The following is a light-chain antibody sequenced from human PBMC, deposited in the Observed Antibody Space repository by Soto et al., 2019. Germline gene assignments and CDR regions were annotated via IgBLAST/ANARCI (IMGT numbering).Light chain of an antibody. J-gene: IGKJ3*01. V-gene: IGKV3D-15*01. Sequence: EIVLTQSPGTLSVSPGERVTLSCRASQSVDIDLAWYQQKPGQAPRLLIYGASTRATDMPGRFRGSGAGAEFTLTISSLQSEDSAVYYCQQSGSSPPFIFGPGTKVDIK. CDR1: QSVDID. CDR2: GAS. CDR3: QQSGSSPPFI.